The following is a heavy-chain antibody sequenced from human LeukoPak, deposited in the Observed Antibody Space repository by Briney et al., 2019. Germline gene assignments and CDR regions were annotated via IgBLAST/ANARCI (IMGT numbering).Heavy chain of an antibody. Sequence: GGSLKLACAASVLTFSGSAMDWVRQASVQGLEWVGRIRSKANSYATAYAASVKGRFTISRDDSKNTAYLQMNSLKTEDTAVYYCTRGAAAGTYYYYYYMDVWGKGTTVTISS. CDR1: VLTFSGSA. V-gene: IGHV3-73*01. CDR3: TRGAAAGTYYYYYYMDV. J-gene: IGHJ6*03. CDR2: IRSKANSYAT. D-gene: IGHD6-13*01.